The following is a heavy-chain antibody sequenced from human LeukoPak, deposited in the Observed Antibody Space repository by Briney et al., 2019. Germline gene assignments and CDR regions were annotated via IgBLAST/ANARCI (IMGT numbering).Heavy chain of an antibody. CDR2: INHSGST. Sequence: TSETLSLTCAVYGGSFSGYYWSWIRQPPGKGLEWIGEINHSGSTNYNPSLKSRVTISVDTSKNQFSLKLSSVTAADTAVYYCARRYSSSWYGPNYYYMDVWGKGTTVTISS. CDR3: ARRYSSSWYGPNYYYMDV. V-gene: IGHV4-34*01. D-gene: IGHD6-13*01. J-gene: IGHJ6*03. CDR1: GGSFSGYY.